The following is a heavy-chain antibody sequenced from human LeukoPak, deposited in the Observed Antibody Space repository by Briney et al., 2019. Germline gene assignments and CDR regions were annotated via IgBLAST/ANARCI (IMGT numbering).Heavy chain of an antibody. CDR3: ASAPAIFGNGMDV. CDR2: IYYSGST. J-gene: IGHJ6*02. V-gene: IGHV4-30-4*01. Sequence: SETLSVTCTVSGGSISSGDYYWSWIRQPPGKGLEWIGYIYYSGSTYYNPSLKSRVTISVDTSKNQFSLKLSSVTAADTAVYYCASAPAIFGNGMDVWGQGTTVTVSS. D-gene: IGHD3-3*01. CDR1: GGSISSGDYY.